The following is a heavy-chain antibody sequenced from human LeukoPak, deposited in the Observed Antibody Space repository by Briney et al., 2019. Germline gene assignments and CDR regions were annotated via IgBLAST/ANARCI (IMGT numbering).Heavy chain of an antibody. V-gene: IGHV4-34*01. CDR1: GGSFSGYH. CDR3: ARGRRVVVVAAGKWFDP. D-gene: IGHD2-15*01. Sequence: SETLSLTCAVYGGSFSGYHWSWIRQPPGKGLEWRGEINHSVSTNYNPSLKSRVTISVDTFTTPFSLKLSSVPAADTAVYYCARGRRVVVVAAGKWFDPWGQGTLVTVSS. CDR2: INHSVST. J-gene: IGHJ5*02.